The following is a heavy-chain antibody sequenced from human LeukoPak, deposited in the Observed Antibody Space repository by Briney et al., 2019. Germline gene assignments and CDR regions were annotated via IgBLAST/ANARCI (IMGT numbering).Heavy chain of an antibody. Sequence: SETLSLTCAVYGGSFSGYYWSWIRQPPGKGLEWIGEINHSGSTNYNPSLKSRVTISVDTSKNQFSLKLSSVTAADTAVYYCARSDSGSYALDYWGQGTLVTVSS. CDR3: ARSDSGSYALDY. D-gene: IGHD1-26*01. CDR1: GGSFSGYY. CDR2: INHSGST. V-gene: IGHV4-34*01. J-gene: IGHJ4*02.